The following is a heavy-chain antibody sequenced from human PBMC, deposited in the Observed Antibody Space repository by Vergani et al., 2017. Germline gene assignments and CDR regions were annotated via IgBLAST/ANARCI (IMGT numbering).Heavy chain of an antibody. V-gene: IGHV3-30-3*01. CDR3: ARDSGYGDYSS. CDR1: GFTFSSYA. D-gene: IGHD4-17*01. CDR2: ISYDGSNK. J-gene: IGHJ5*02. Sequence: QVQLVESGGGVVQPGRSLRLSCAASGFTFSSYAMHWVRQAPGKGLEWVAVISYDGSNKYYADSVKGRFTISRDNSKNTLYLQMNSLRAEDTAVYYCARDSGYGDYSSWGQGTLVTVSS.